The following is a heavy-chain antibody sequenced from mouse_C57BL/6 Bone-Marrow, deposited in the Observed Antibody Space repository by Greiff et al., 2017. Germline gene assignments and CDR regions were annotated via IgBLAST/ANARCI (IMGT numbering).Heavy chain of an antibody. CDR3: AGRDGWLLHFDFGC. V-gene: IGHV5-6*02. CDR1: GFTFSSYG. J-gene: IGHJ2*01. Sequence: EVMLVESGGDLVKPGGSLKLSCAASGFTFSSYGMSWVRQTPDKRLEWVATISSGGSYTYYPDSVKGRSTISRDNAKNTLYLQMSSLKSEDTAMYYCAGRDGWLLHFDFGCWGPGATLTVSS. D-gene: IGHD2-3*01. CDR2: ISSGGSYT.